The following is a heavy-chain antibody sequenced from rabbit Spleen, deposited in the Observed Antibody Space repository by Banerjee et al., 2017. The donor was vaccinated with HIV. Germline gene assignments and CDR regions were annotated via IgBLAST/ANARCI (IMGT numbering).Heavy chain of an antibody. CDR2: IEPIFGNT. CDR1: GFDFNNYG. CDR3: ARFYAGYGDFGYAAM. D-gene: IGHD7-1*01. V-gene: IGHV1S47*01. Sequence: QEQLVESGGGLVQPGGSLKLSCKASGFDFNNYGVSWVRQAPGKGLEWIGYIEPIFGNTYFANWVNGRFTISSHNAQNTLYLQLNSLTAADTATYFCARFYAGYGDFGYAAMWGPGTLVTVS. J-gene: IGHJ4*01.